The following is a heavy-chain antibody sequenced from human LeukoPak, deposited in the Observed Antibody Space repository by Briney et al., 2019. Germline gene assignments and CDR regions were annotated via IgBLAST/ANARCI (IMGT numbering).Heavy chain of an antibody. CDR1: GYSFTGYY. J-gene: IGHJ3*02. CDR3: ASYDSSGYYHSEAFDI. V-gene: IGHV1-2*02. Sequence: GASVKVSCKASGYSFTGYYLHWVRQAPGQGLEWMGSINPNSGGTNYAQKFQGRVTMTRDTSISTAYMELSRLRSDDTAVYYCASYDSSGYYHSEAFDIWGQGTMVTVSS. CDR2: INPNSGGT. D-gene: IGHD3-22*01.